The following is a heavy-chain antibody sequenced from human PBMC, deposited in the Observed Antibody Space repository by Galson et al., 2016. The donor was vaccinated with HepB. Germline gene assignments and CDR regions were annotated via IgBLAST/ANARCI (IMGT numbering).Heavy chain of an antibody. V-gene: IGHV3-30*04. Sequence: SLRLSCAASAFTFSSYAMHWVRQAPGKGLEWVAVISNDGSHTYYAGFVKGRFTFSRDNSKNTVYLQMNSLSTEDTAVYYCSRGVKVASQNLRWTGYYGMDVWGQGTTVTVSS. CDR1: AFTFSSYA. J-gene: IGHJ6*02. CDR3: SRGVKVASQNLRWTGYYGMDV. D-gene: IGHD5-12*01. CDR2: ISNDGSHT.